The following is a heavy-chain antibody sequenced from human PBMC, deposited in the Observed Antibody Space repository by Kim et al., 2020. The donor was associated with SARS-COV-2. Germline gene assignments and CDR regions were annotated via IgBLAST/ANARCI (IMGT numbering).Heavy chain of an antibody. J-gene: IGHJ6*02. D-gene: IGHD2-2*01. V-gene: IGHV4-61*01. CDR1: GGSVSSGSYY. CDR2: IYYSGST. CDR3: ARVHCSSTSCYYYYGMDV. Sequence: SETLSLTCTVSGGSVSSGSYYWSWIRQPPGKGLEWIGYIYYSGSTNYNPSLKSRVTISVDTSKNQFSLKLSSVTAADTAVYYCARVHCSSTSCYYYYGMDVWGQGTTVTVSS.